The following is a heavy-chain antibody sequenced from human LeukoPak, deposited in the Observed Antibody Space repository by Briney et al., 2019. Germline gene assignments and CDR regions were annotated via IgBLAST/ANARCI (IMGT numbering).Heavy chain of an antibody. D-gene: IGHD6-6*01. J-gene: IGHJ4*02. Sequence: SSETLSLTCTVSGGSISDYYWGWIRQPPAKGLEWIGYIHYSGSTNYNPSLKSRVTISVDTSKNQFSLKLSSVTAADTAVYYCARGLSSSYNFDYWGQGTLVTVSS. V-gene: IGHV4-59*01. CDR3: ARGLSSSYNFDY. CDR2: IHYSGST. CDR1: GGSISDYY.